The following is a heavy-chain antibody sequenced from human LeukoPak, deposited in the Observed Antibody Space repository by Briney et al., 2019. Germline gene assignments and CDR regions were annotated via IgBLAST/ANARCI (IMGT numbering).Heavy chain of an antibody. CDR2: MWYDGSKK. J-gene: IGHJ4*02. CDR3: ATEGRSYSALDY. D-gene: IGHD1-26*01. CDR1: GFTFSNYG. V-gene: IGHV3-33*01. Sequence: GGSLRLSCAASGFTFSNYGMHWVRQAPGKGLERVALMWYDGSKKYHADSVKSRFTTSRDNSKNTLYLQMNSLRAEDTALYYCATEGRSYSALDYWGQGTLVTVSS.